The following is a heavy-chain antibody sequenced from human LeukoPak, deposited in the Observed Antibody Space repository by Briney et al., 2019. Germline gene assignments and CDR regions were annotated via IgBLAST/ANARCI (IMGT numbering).Heavy chain of an antibody. J-gene: IGHJ4*02. CDR3: ARGPDDGMVRGVYFLN. V-gene: IGHV3-30-3*01. CDR1: GFTFSSYA. D-gene: IGHD3-10*01. Sequence: GRSLRLSCAASGFTFSSYAMHWVRQAPGKGLEWVAVISYDGSNKYYADSVKGRFTISRDNSKNTLNLQMNSLRAGDTAVYYCARGPDDGMVRGVYFLNWGQGTLVTVSS. CDR2: ISYDGSNK.